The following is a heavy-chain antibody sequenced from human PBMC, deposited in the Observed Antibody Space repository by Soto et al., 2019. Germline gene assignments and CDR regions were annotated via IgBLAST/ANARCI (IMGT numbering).Heavy chain of an antibody. CDR2: IYYKGST. CDR3: ARDGREASGMDV. V-gene: IGHV4-39*07. J-gene: IGHJ6*02. D-gene: IGHD1-26*01. CDR1: GVSIHNSHSF. Sequence: SETLSLTCTVSGVSIHNSHSFWAWIRQPPGKGLQCIARIYYKGSTNYNPSLRSRSTISVDAANSQFSLKLSSVTAADTAVYYCARDGREASGMDVWGQGTKVTVSS.